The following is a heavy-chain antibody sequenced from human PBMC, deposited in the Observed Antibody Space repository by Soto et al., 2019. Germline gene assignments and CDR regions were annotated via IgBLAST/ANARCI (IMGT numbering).Heavy chain of an antibody. V-gene: IGHV1-69*13. D-gene: IGHD2-2*01. J-gene: IGHJ4*02. CDR3: ARGKLRSPYCSSTSCYASPFDY. Sequence: SLKVSCKASGGTFSSYAISWVRQAPGQGLEWMGGIIPIFGTANYAQKFQGRVTITADESTSTAYMELSSLRSEDTAVYYCARGKLRSPYCSSTSCYASPFDYWGQGTLVPVPP. CDR2: IIPIFGTA. CDR1: GGTFSSYA.